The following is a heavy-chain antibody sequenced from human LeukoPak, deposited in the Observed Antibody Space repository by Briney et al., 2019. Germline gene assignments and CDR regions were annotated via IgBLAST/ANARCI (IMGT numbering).Heavy chain of an antibody. V-gene: IGHV5-51*01. D-gene: IGHD3-22*01. CDR2: IYPGDSDT. J-gene: IGHJ4*02. Sequence: GGSLKISCKGSGYSFTSYWIGWVRQMPGKGLEWIGIIYPGDSDTRYSPSFQGQVTISADKSISTAYLQWSSLKASDTAMYYCARPKSYYYDSGGYDEISDSWGQGTLVTVSS. CDR1: GYSFTSYW. CDR3: ARPKSYYYDSGGYDEISDS.